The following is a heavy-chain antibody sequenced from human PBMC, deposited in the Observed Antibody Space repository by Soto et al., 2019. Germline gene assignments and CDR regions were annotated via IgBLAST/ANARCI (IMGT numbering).Heavy chain of an antibody. V-gene: IGHV3-23*01. CDR1: GFTFSNFA. D-gene: IGHD2-15*01. J-gene: IGHJ4*02. CDR2: ISASGGST. Sequence: EVQLLGSGGQLVQPGGSLRLSCAASGFTFSNFAMSWVRQAPGKGLEWVSGISASGGSTNYADSVRGRFTISRDNSENTLFLEMNSLRGEDTAVYYCAKALVVVAPASKFDDWSQGTLVTVSS. CDR3: AKALVVVAPASKFDD.